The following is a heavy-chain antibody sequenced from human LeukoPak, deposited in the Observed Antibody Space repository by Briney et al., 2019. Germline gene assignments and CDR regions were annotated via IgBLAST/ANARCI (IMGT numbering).Heavy chain of an antibody. Sequence: GGSLRLSCAASGFTFSSYWMDWARQAPGKGLEWVASINHNGNVNYYVDSVKGRFTISRDNAKNLLYLQMSNLRAEDTAVYFCARGGGLDVWGQGATVTVSS. CDR3: ARGGGLDV. CDR1: GFTFSSYW. CDR2: INHNGNVN. D-gene: IGHD3-16*01. V-gene: IGHV3-7*03. J-gene: IGHJ6*02.